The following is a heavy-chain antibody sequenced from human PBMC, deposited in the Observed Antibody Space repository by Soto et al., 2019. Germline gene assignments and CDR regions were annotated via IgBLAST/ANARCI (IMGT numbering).Heavy chain of an antibody. CDR1: GYTFTSYY. Sequence: GASVKVSCKASGYTFTSYYMHWVRQAPGQGLEWMGIINPSGGSTSYAQKFQGRVTMTRDTSTSTVYMELSSLRSEDTAVYYCARDRRLHDYRQHSVIDYWGQGTLVTVSS. CDR2: INPSGGST. D-gene: IGHD4-4*01. CDR3: ARDRRLHDYRQHSVIDY. J-gene: IGHJ4*02. V-gene: IGHV1-46*01.